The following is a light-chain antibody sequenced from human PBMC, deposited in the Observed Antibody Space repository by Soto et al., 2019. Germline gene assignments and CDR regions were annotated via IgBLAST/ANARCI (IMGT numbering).Light chain of an antibody. CDR3: SSYTSSSTHV. J-gene: IGLJ1*01. V-gene: IGLV2-14*03. Sequence: QSALTQPASVSGSPGQSITISCTGTSSDVCAYTLVSWYQQHPDKVPKLMIFDVSRRPSGVSDRFSGSKSGNTASLTISGLQPEDEADYYCSSYTSSSTHVFGSGTKLTVL. CDR1: SSDVCAYTL. CDR2: DVS.